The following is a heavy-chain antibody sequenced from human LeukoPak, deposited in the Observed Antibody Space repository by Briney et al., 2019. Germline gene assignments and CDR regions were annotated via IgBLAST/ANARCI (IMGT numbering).Heavy chain of an antibody. V-gene: IGHV4-4*07. CDR1: GDSISSYY. CDR3: ARHLNYYDSSGYYHY. D-gene: IGHD3-22*01. J-gene: IGHJ4*02. CDR2: IYTSGNT. Sequence: TSETLSLTCTVSGDSISSYYWSWIRQPAGKGLEWIGRIYTSGNTNYNPSLNSRVTISVDTSKNQFSLKLSSVTAADTAVYYCARHLNYYDSSGYYHYWGQGTLVTVSS.